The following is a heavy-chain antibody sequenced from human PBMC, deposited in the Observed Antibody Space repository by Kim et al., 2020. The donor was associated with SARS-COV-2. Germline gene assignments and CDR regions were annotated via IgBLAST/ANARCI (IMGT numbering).Heavy chain of an antibody. CDR1: GGSISSSSYY. D-gene: IGHD5-18*01. V-gene: IGHV4-39*01. CDR2: IYYSGST. J-gene: IGHJ6*02. Sequence: SETLSLTCTVSGGSISSSSYYWGWIRQPPGKGLEWIGSIYYSGSTYYNPSLKSRVTISVDTSKNQFSLKLSSVTAADTAVYYCARQDTAMVTSPYYGMDVWGQGTTVTVSS. CDR3: ARQDTAMVTSPYYGMDV.